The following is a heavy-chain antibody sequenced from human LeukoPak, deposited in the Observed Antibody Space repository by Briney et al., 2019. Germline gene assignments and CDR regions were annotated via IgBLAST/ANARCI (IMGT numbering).Heavy chain of an antibody. CDR3: ARGGDYGDNWFDP. CDR2: INHSGST. CDR1: GGSFSGYY. V-gene: IGHV4-34*01. D-gene: IGHD4-17*01. Sequence: KPSETLSLTCAVYGGSFSGYYWSWIRQPPGKGLEWIGEINHSGSTNYNPSLKSRVTISLDTSKNQFSLKLSSVTAADTAVYYCARGGDYGDNWFDPWGQGTLVTVSS. J-gene: IGHJ5*02.